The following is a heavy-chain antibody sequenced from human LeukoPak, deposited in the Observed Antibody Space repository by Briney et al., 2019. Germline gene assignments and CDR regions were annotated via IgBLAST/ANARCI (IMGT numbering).Heavy chain of an antibody. Sequence: SETLSLTCTVSGXSINNGRYYWNWIRQHPGKCLECICYIYHSGSTYYNSSLKSRVTISVDRSKNQFSLKLTSVTAADTAVYYCARLGRYDYFIDYWGQGTLVTVSS. J-gene: IGHJ4*02. V-gene: IGHV4-30-2*01. D-gene: IGHD3-16*01. CDR1: GXSINNGRYY. CDR3: ARLGRYDYFIDY. CDR2: IYHSGST.